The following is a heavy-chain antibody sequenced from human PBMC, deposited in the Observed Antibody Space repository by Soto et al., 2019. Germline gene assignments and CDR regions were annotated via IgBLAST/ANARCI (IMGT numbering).Heavy chain of an antibody. CDR2: INSDGSST. D-gene: IGHD3-22*01. Sequence: AGSLSLPCAASGFTFSNHCMHWARQAPGKGLVWVSHINSDGSSTTYADSVKGRITISRDNAKNTLYLQMNSLRAEDTAVYYCVRDDIGPGIDNWGLGTLVTVSS. V-gene: IGHV3-74*01. J-gene: IGHJ4*02. CDR3: VRDDIGPGIDN. CDR1: GFTFSNHC.